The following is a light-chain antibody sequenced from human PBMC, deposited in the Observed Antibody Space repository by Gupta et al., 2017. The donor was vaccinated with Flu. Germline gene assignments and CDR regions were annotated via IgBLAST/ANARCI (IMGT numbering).Light chain of an antibody. CDR1: SSNIGNNA. V-gene: IGLV1-36*01. CDR3: AASDASRNSSV. Sequence: QSLPTHPPSVSASPRQRVTIPCSGSSSNIGNNAVIWYQQLPGQDPNILIYYDDRLPSGVPARFSCSTSATSASFPTIGVQSEDEADDYCAASDASRNSSVFGGGTKLTVL. CDR2: YDD. J-gene: IGLJ3*02.